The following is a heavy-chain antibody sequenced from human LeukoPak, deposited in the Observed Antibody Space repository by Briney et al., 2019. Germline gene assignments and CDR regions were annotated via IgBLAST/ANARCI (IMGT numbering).Heavy chain of an antibody. CDR3: ARDPTAVDTGY. V-gene: IGHV3-53*01. CDR1: GFTVSSNY. Sequence: GGSLRLSCAASGFTVSSNYMSWVRQAPGKGLEWVSVIYSGGSTYYADSVKGRVTISRDNSKNTLYLQMNSLRAEDTAVYYCARDPTAVDTGYWGQGTLVTVSS. J-gene: IGHJ4*02. CDR2: IYSGGST. D-gene: IGHD5-18*01.